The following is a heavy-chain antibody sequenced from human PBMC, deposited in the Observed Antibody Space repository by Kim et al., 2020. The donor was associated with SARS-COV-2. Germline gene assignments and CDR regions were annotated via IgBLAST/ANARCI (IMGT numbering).Heavy chain of an antibody. J-gene: IGHJ4*02. CDR3: AREGYSSSWYRGYSFDY. D-gene: IGHD6-13*01. Sequence: VKGRFTISRANSKNTLYLQMNRLRAEDTAVYYCAREGYSSSWYRGYSFDYWGQGTLVTVSS. V-gene: IGHV3-30*01.